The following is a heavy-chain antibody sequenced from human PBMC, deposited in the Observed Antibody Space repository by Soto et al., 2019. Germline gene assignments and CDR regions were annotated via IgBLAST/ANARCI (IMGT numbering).Heavy chain of an antibody. V-gene: IGHV4-59*01. D-gene: IGHD6-13*01. CDR2: IYYSGST. CDR1: GGSISSYY. CDR3: ERAAAGIAGWFDP. J-gene: IGHJ5*02. Sequence: XETLSLTCTVSGGSISSYYWSWIRQPPGKGLEWIGYIYYSGSTNYNPSLKSRVTISVDTSKNQFSLKLSSVTAADTAVYYCERAAAGIAGWFDPWGQGTLVTVSS.